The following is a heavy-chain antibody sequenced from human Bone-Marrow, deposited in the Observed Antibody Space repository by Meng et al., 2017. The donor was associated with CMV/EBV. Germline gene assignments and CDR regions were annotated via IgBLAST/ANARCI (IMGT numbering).Heavy chain of an antibody. Sequence: GESLKISCAASGFTFSSYWMSWVRQAPGKGLEWVANIKQNGSEKYYVDSVKGRFTISKDNAKSSLYLQMNSLRAEDTAVYYCAREAPVAVLRGYIYYGMDVWGQGTTVTVSS. CDR2: IKQNGSEK. CDR1: GFTFSSYW. V-gene: IGHV3-7*01. D-gene: IGHD5-18*01. CDR3: AREAPVAVLRGYIYYGMDV. J-gene: IGHJ6*02.